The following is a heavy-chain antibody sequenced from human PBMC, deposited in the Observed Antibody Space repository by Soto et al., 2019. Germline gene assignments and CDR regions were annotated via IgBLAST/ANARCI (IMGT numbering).Heavy chain of an antibody. Sequence: QVQLHESGPGLLKPSETLSLTCSVAGDSVSRGSHSWTWTRQPPGKGLEFLGYIYYTGSTNYNPSLKSRVTISVDTSKNQISLMLTSVTAADTAVYYCARTFTGYGYGDFWGHGILVTVSS. CDR1: GDSVSRGSHS. V-gene: IGHV4-61*01. CDR3: ARTFTGYGYGDF. CDR2: IYYTGST. J-gene: IGHJ4*01. D-gene: IGHD5-12*01.